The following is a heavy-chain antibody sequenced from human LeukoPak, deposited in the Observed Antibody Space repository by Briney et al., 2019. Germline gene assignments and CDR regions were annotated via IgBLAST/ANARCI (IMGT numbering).Heavy chain of an antibody. V-gene: IGHV3-48*01. Sequence: GEFLKISCAASGFIFSDHSMNWVRQAPGKGLEWVSYISSSGSTVYYADSVKGRFTISRDNGKNSLYLQVNSLRAEDTAVYYCARDVLYRSDFWGQGTLVTVS. J-gene: IGHJ4*02. CDR1: GFIFSDHS. CDR2: ISSSGSTV. CDR3: ARDVLYRSDF. D-gene: IGHD2-2*02.